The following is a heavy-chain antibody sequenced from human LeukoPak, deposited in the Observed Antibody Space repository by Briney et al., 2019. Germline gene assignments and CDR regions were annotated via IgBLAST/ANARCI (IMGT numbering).Heavy chain of an antibody. J-gene: IGHJ6*03. Sequence: SETLSLTCAVYGGSFSGYYWSWIRQPPGKGLEWIGEINHSGSTNYNPSLKSRATISVDTSKNQFSLKLSSVTAADTAVYYCARGPYITMVRGVTAYYYYMDVWGKGTTVTVSS. V-gene: IGHV4-34*01. CDR1: GGSFSGYY. CDR2: INHSGST. D-gene: IGHD3-10*01. CDR3: ARGPYITMVRGVTAYYYYMDV.